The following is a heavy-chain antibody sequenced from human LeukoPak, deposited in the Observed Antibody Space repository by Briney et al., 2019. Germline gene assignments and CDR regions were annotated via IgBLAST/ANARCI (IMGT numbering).Heavy chain of an antibody. J-gene: IGHJ3*02. CDR3: AKDTGRIVGATDAFDI. D-gene: IGHD1-26*01. Sequence: GGSLRLSCAASGFTFSSYAMSWVRQAPGKGLEWVSAISGSGGSTYYADSVKGRFTISRDNSKNTLYLQMNGLRAEDTAVYYCAKDTGRIVGATDAFDIWGQGTMVTVSS. CDR2: ISGSGGST. CDR1: GFTFSSYA. V-gene: IGHV3-23*01.